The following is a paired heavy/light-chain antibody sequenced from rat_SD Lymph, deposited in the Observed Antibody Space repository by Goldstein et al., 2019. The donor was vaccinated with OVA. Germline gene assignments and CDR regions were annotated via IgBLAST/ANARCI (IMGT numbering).Light chain of an antibody. Sequence: DIQMTQSPPVLSASVGDRVTLSCNASQNINKNLDWHQQKHGEAPRLLIYYTDNLHTGIPSRFSGSGSGTDYTLTISSLQPEDVATYYCFQYNSGFTFGAGTKLELK. J-gene: IGKJ2-1*01. CDR1: QNINKN. CDR2: YTD. V-gene: IGKV15S2*01. CDR3: FQYNSGFT.
Heavy chain of an antibody. J-gene: IGHJ3*01. CDR1: GFTFTNYY. CDR2: ISSSGSRT. V-gene: IGHV5-7*01. D-gene: IGHD1-4*01. CDR3: SRQGQIGYNDWFAY. Sequence: EVQLVESGGGLVQPGRSLKLSCAASGFTFTNYYMAWVRQAPKKGLEWVATISSSGSRTYYPDSVKGRITISRDNAKNSLYLQVNSLKSEDTATYYCSRQGQIGYNDWFAYWGQGTLVTVSS.